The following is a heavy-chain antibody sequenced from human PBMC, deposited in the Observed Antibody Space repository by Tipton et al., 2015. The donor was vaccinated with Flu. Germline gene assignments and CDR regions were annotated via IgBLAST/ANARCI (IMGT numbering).Heavy chain of an antibody. CDR3: ARGSYETSELGYDFYYMDV. D-gene: IGHD3-22*01. V-gene: IGHV3-74*01. Sequence: SLRLSCAASGFTFSNYWMHWVRQAPGKGLVWVSRIKSDGSSTSYADSVKGRFTIPRDNAKNTLYLQMNSLRAEDTAVYYCARGSYETSELGYDFYYMDVWGQGTTVTVSS. J-gene: IGHJ6*03. CDR2: IKSDGSST. CDR1: GFTFSNYW.